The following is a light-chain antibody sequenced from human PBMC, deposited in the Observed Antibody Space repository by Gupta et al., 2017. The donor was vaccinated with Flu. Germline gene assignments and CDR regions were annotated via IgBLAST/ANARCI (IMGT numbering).Light chain of an antibody. CDR1: QTVSSVY. CDR2: GAS. V-gene: IGKV3-20*01. Sequence: EIVLTQSPGTLSLSSGERATLSCRASQTVSSVYLAWYQQKLGQAPRLLIFGASNRATGIPDRFSGSGSGTXFTLTIXSLEPEDFAVYYCHQFGNSPWTFGXGTKVEIK. CDR3: HQFGNSPWT. J-gene: IGKJ1*01.